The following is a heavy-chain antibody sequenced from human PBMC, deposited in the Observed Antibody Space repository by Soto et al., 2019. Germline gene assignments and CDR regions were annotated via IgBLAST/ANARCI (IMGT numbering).Heavy chain of an antibody. CDR2: VHYSGSA. CDR3: ARHRWGSGSYSGLLDF. Sequence: SETLSLTCSVSGGSISTSSYFWGWIRQPPGKGLEWVGAVHYSGSANYRSSLQSRVTISVDPSQNQFSLRLRSVTAADTAVYYWARHRWGSGSYSGLLDFWGQGALVTVS. D-gene: IGHD3-10*01. J-gene: IGHJ4*02. CDR1: GGSISTSSYF. V-gene: IGHV4-39*01.